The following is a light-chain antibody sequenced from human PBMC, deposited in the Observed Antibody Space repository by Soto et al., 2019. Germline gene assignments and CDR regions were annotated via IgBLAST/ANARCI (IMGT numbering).Light chain of an antibody. CDR1: SSDVGGYDY. CDR3: SSYSISTAYL. V-gene: IGLV2-14*01. CDR2: EVS. J-gene: IGLJ1*01. Sequence: QSVLAQPASVSASPGHSITISCTGTSSDVGGYDYVSWYQLHPGKAPKLMVFEVSNRPSGVSYRFSGSKSGNTASLTISGLQAEDEADYFCSSYSISTAYLFGTGTKVTVL.